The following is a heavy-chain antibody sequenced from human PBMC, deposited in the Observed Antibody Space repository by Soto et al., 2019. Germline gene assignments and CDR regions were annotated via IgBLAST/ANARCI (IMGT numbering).Heavy chain of an antibody. CDR2: FDPEDGET. V-gene: IGHV1-24*01. CDR1: GYTLTELS. J-gene: IGHJ5*02. D-gene: IGHD3-22*01. CDR3: ARAHTPDSIGLPALDP. Sequence: ASVKVSCKVSGYTLTELSMHWVRQAPGKGLEWMGGFDPEDGETIYAQKFQGRVTMTEDTSTDTAYMELSSLRSEDTAVYYCARAHTPDSIGLPALDPWGQGTLVTVSS.